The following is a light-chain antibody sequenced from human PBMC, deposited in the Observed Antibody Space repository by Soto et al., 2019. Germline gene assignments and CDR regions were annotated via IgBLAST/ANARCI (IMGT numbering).Light chain of an antibody. CDR2: HAS. J-gene: IGKJ5*01. V-gene: IGKV1-5*01. Sequence: DIQMTQSPSTLSAPVRDRVTISCPASQNINSWLAWYQQKPGTAPKLLIYHASTWESGVPSRFSGSGSGTEFTLTISGLQSDDSAVYFCQQYNNWPFSFGQGTRLEIK. CDR3: QQYNNWPFS. CDR1: QNINSW.